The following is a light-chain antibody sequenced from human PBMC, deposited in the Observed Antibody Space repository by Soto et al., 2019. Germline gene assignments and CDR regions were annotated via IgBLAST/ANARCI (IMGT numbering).Light chain of an antibody. CDR1: QSVSTS. J-gene: IGKJ4*01. Sequence: EIVLTQSPASLSLSQGERATLSCRASQSVSTSLAWYQQKPGQAPRLLIYDSSDRATGIPARFSGSGSGTDFTLTISSLEPEDFAVYYCQQRSSWPPVTFGGGTRVEIK. CDR2: DSS. CDR3: QQRSSWPPVT. V-gene: IGKV3-11*01.